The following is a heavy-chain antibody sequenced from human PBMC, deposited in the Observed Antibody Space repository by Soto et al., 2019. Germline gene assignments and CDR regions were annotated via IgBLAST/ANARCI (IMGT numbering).Heavy chain of an antibody. CDR2: ISSSSSTI. D-gene: IGHD3-22*01. Sequence: GGSLRLSCAASGFTFSSYSMNWVRQAPGKGLEWVSYISSSSSTIYYADSVKGRFTISRDNAKNSLYLQMNSLRDEDTAVYYCASHYYDSSGGSYFDYWGQGTLVTVSS. V-gene: IGHV3-48*02. CDR3: ASHYYDSSGGSYFDY. J-gene: IGHJ4*02. CDR1: GFTFSSYS.